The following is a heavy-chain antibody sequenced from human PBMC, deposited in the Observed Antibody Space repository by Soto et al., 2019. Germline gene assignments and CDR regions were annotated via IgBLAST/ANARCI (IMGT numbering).Heavy chain of an antibody. J-gene: IGHJ4*02. D-gene: IGHD3-22*01. V-gene: IGHV1-18*01. Sequence: QVQLVQSGAEVKKPGASVKVSCKASGYTFTSYGISWVRQAPGQGLEWMGWISAYNGNTNYAQKLQGRVTMTTDTSTSTDYMELRSLRSDDTAVYYCARVSHYYYDTGVSDYWGQGTLVTVSS. CDR3: ARVSHYYYDTGVSDY. CDR2: ISAYNGNT. CDR1: GYTFTSYG.